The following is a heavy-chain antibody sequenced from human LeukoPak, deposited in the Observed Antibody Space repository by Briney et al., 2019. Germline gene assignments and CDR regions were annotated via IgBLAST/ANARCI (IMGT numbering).Heavy chain of an antibody. CDR3: AKDNPLDY. CDR1: GFTFSSFG. Sequence: GGSLRLSCAASGFTFSSFGMSWVRQAPGKGLEWVSAISSTGGTAYYADSVKGRFTISRDNSKNTLYLHINSLRAEDTAVYYCAKDNPLDYWGQGTLVIVSS. CDR2: ISSTGGTA. V-gene: IGHV3-23*01. D-gene: IGHD1-14*01. J-gene: IGHJ4*02.